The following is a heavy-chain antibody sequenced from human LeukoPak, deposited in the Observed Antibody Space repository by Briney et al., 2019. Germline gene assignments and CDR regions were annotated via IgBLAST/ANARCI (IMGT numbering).Heavy chain of an antibody. Sequence: SETLSLTCTVSGDSLSGFSWNWIRQYAGKGLEWIGRIYVGGSSNYNPSLRGRVTMSVDMSTNQFSLKLRTLTAADTATYYCARVSPVTVAGFDYWGQGVRVTVSS. D-gene: IGHD6-19*01. CDR2: IYVGGSS. J-gene: IGHJ4*02. CDR1: GDSLSGFS. CDR3: ARVSPVTVAGFDY. V-gene: IGHV4-4*07.